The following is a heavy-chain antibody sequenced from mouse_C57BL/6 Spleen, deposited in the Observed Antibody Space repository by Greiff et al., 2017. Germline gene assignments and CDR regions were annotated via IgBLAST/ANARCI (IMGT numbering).Heavy chain of an antibody. V-gene: IGHV1-9*01. CDR2: LLPGSGST. Sequence: QVQLKQSGAELMKPGASVKLSCKATGYTFPGYWLEWVKQRPGHGLAWIGELLPGSGSTTYNVKFKGKATFTSDTSYNTAYSQRSSLTTVDSAIYYCARQSAYGRSYWGQGTTLTVSS. J-gene: IGHJ2*01. CDR3: ARQSAYGRSY. D-gene: IGHD1-1*01. CDR1: GYTFPGYW.